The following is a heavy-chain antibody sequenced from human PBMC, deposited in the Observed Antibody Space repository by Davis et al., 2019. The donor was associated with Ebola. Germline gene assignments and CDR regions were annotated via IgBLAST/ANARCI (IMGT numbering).Heavy chain of an antibody. Sequence: SETLSLTCAVYGGSFSGYYWSWIRQPPGKGLEWIGEINHSGSTNYNPSLKSRVTTSVDTSKNQFSLKLSSVTAADTAVYYCARGPISFSVYYYYGMDVWGQGTTVTVSS. D-gene: IGHD3-10*01. CDR1: GGSFSGYY. J-gene: IGHJ6*02. V-gene: IGHV4-34*01. CDR3: ARGPISFSVYYYYGMDV. CDR2: INHSGST.